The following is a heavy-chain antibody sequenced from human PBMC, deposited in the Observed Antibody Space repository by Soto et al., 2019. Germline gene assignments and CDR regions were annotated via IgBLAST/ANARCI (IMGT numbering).Heavy chain of an antibody. CDR3: ARVADGDYGDAFDI. J-gene: IGHJ3*02. V-gene: IGHV3-33*01. Sequence: QVQLVESGGGVVQPGRSLRLSCAASGFTFSSYGMHWVRQAPGKGLEWVAVIWYDGSNKYYADSVKGRFNISSDNSKNTLYLQMNSVRDEDTAVYYCARVADGDYGDAFDIWGQGTMATVSS. CDR1: GFTFSSYG. CDR2: IWYDGSNK. D-gene: IGHD4-17*01.